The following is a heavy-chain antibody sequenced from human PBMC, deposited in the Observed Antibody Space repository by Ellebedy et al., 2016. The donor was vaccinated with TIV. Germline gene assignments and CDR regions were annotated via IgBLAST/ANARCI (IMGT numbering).Heavy chain of an antibody. J-gene: IGHJ6*02. CDR2: IVVGSGNT. Sequence: SVKVSCXASGFTFTSSAVQWVRQARGQRLEWIGWIVVGSGNTNYAQKFQERVTITRDMSTSTAYMELSSLRSEDTAVYYCAADDCSSTSCYGRGYYYYGMDVWGQGTTVTVSS. V-gene: IGHV1-58*01. CDR3: AADDCSSTSCYGRGYYYYGMDV. CDR1: GFTFTSSA. D-gene: IGHD2-2*01.